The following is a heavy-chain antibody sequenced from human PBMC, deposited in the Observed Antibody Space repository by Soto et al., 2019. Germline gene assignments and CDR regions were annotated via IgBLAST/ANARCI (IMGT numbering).Heavy chain of an antibody. CDR3: APDDSTISYHAFDI. D-gene: IGHD5-18*01. Sequence: PGGALRLSCAASGFSVSSYWMRWGREAAGEGLEWMANIKQEGREKYYVYSVKGRFTISRDNAKNSLYLQMNSLRAEDTAVYYCAPDDSTISYHAFDICRQGTMVPVSS. CDR1: GFSVSSYW. J-gene: IGHJ3*02. V-gene: IGHV3-7*03. CDR2: IKQEGREK.